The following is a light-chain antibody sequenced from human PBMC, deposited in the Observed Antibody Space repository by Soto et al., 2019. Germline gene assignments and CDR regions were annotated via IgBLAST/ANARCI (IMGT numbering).Light chain of an antibody. CDR2: DVS. CDR3: CSYAGRYTYV. J-gene: IGLJ1*01. Sequence: QSVLIQPRSVSGSPGQSVTISCAGASSDVGGYNYVSWYQQHPGKAPKLMIYDVSKRPSGVPDRFSGSKSGNTASLTISGLQTEDEADYYCCSYAGRYTYVFGTGTKVTVL. V-gene: IGLV2-11*01. CDR1: SSDVGGYNY.